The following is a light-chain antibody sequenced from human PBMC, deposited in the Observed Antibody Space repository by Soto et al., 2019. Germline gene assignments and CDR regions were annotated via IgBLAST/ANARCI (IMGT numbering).Light chain of an antibody. V-gene: IGKV1-33*01. J-gene: IGKJ3*01. CDR1: QDISNY. CDR3: QQYDSLAS. Sequence: DMPMTQSPSSLSASVGDRVTITCQASQDISNYLHWYNHIPGKAPKLLISDASNLEAGGPSRFSGSGFGTKFTLTISSLQPEDSGMYYCQQYDSLASFGHGTRLDFK. CDR2: DAS.